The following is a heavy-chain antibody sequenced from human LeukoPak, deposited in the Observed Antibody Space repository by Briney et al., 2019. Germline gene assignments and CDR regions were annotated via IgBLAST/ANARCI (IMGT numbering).Heavy chain of an antibody. J-gene: IGHJ4*02. V-gene: IGHV3-21*01. Sequence: PGGSLRLSCAASGFTFSSYSMNWVRQAPGKGLEWVSSISSSSSYIYYADLVKGRFTISRDNAKNSLYLQMNSLRAEDTAVYYCASLRVGYGGNSWGQGTLVTVSS. D-gene: IGHD4-23*01. CDR3: ASLRVGYGGNS. CDR1: GFTFSSYS. CDR2: ISSSSSYI.